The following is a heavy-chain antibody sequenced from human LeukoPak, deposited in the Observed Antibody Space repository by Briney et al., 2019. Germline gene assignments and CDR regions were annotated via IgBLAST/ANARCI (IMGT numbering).Heavy chain of an antibody. V-gene: IGHV1-2*06. CDR3: TRDLTISGSIGY. D-gene: IGHD3-9*01. J-gene: IGHJ4*02. Sequence: ASVKVSCKASGYIFTDYAIHWVRQAPGQGLEWMGRIDPHSGGTNYAQKFQGRVTLTRDASVSTAYMELSRLRSDDTAFYYCTRDLTISGSIGYWGQETLVTVSS. CDR1: GYIFTDYA. CDR2: IDPHSGGT.